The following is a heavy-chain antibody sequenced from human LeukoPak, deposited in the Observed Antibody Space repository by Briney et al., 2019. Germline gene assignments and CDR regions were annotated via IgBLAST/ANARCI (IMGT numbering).Heavy chain of an antibody. J-gene: IGHJ4*02. Sequence: PGGSLRLSCAASGFTFSSYSMNWVRQAPGKGPEWVSSISSSSSYIYYADSVKGRFTIYRDNAKNSLYLQMNSLRAEDTAVYYCARVSTVTPDYWGQGTLVTVSS. CDR2: ISSSSSYI. D-gene: IGHD4-17*01. CDR3: ARVSTVTPDY. V-gene: IGHV3-21*01. CDR1: GFTFSSYS.